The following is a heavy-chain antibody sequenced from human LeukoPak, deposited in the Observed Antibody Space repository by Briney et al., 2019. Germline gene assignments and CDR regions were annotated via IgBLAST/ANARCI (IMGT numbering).Heavy chain of an antibody. Sequence: ASVKVSCKASGYTFTSYAMNWVRQAPGQGLEWMGWINTNTGNPTYAQGFTGRFVFSLDTSVSTAYLQISSLKAEDTAVYYCGITMVRGTLDYWGQGTLVTVSS. J-gene: IGHJ4*02. D-gene: IGHD3-10*01. V-gene: IGHV7-4-1*02. CDR3: GITMVRGTLDY. CDR1: GYTFTSYA. CDR2: INTNTGNP.